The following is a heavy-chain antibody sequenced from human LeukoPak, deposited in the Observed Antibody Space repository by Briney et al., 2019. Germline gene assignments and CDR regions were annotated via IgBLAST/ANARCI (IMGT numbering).Heavy chain of an antibody. CDR1: GFSFSSYS. J-gene: IGHJ6*03. D-gene: IGHD1-26*01. V-gene: IGHV3-48*04. CDR3: ARRVGSRGAAYYYMDV. CDR2: ISHTGSTM. Sequence: GGSLRLSCAASGFSFSSYSMNWVRQAPGKGLEWVSYISHTGSTMSYADSVKGRFTISRDNAKNSLYLQMNSLRAEDTAVYYCARRVGSRGAAYYYMDVWGKGTTVTVSS.